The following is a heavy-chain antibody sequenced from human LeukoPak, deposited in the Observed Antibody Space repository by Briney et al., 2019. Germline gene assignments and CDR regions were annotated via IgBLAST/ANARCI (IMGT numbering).Heavy chain of an antibody. V-gene: IGHV3-23*01. Sequence: GGSLRLSCAASGFTFSSYAMSWVRQAPGKGLEWVSAISGSGGSTYYADSVKGRFTISRDNSKNTLYLQMNSLRAEDTAVYYCAREYTNYYGSGWGAFDIWGQGTMVTVSS. CDR1: GFTFSSYA. D-gene: IGHD3-10*01. CDR3: AREYTNYYGSGWGAFDI. CDR2: ISGSGGST. J-gene: IGHJ3*02.